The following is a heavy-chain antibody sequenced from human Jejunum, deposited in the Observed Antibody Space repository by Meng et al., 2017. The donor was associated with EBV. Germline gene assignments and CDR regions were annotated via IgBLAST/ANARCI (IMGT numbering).Heavy chain of an antibody. Sequence: QGPLHESGPGLVKPSETLSLTCAVSGGPGSSGSYYWSWIRQPPGKGLEWIGFVSDYGSTRYNSSLKSRITISADTSKNQFSLKLTSVTPADTAIYYCARDFSSGYFAYWGQGTLVTVSS. D-gene: IGHD3-22*01. V-gene: IGHV4-61*01. CDR1: GGPGSSGSYY. CDR3: ARDFSSGYFAY. CDR2: VSDYGST. J-gene: IGHJ4*02.